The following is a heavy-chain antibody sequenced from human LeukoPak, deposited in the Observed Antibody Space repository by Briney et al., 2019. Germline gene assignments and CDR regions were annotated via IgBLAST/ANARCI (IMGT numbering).Heavy chain of an antibody. CDR2: ISSSSSTI. V-gene: IGHV3-11*04. J-gene: IGHJ4*02. Sequence: GGSLRLSCAASGFTFSDHYMTWIRQAPGKGLEWVSYISSSSSTIYYADSVKGRFTISRDNAKNSLYLQMNSLRAEDTAVYYCARDGYYYDSSGYSGFDYWGQGTLVTVSS. CDR1: GFTFSDHY. CDR3: ARDGYYYDSSGYSGFDY. D-gene: IGHD3-22*01.